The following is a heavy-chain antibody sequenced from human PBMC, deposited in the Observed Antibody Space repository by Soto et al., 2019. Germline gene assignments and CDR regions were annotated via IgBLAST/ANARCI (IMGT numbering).Heavy chain of an antibody. D-gene: IGHD3-10*01. V-gene: IGHV4-39*01. CDR2: IYYSGST. J-gene: IGHJ5*01. Sequence: QLQLQESGPGLVKPSETLSLTCTVSGGSISSSSYYWGWIRQPPGKGLEWIGSIYYSGSTYYNPYPKRRLTTSADTAKIQLALTPSSVTAADTAVYYCASTYCYGSGMVFDSWGQGTLVTVSS. CDR3: ASTYCYGSGMVFDS. CDR1: GGSISSSSYY.